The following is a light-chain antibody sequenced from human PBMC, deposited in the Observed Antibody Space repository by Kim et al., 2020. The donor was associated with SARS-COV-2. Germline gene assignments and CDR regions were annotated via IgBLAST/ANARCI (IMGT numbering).Light chain of an antibody. V-gene: IGKV1-16*01. J-gene: IGKJ5*01. CDR1: QGISIH. CDR3: QQYNDYPLT. Sequence: DIQMTQSPSSLSASVGDGVTITCRASQGISIHLAWFQQKPGKAPKSLIYAASTLLSGVPSRFSGSGSGTDFTLTISSLQPEDFATHYCQQYNDYPLTFGQGTRLEIK. CDR2: AAS.